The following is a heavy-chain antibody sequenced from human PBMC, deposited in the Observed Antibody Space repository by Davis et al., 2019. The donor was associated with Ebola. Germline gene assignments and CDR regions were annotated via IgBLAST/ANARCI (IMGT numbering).Heavy chain of an antibody. V-gene: IGHV4-34*01. Sequence: PGGSLRLSCAASGFNFSTYSMSWVRQAPGKGLEWIGEINNSGSTNNNPSLKSRVTISVDTSKNQLSLNLSSVTAADTAVYYCARGRYCTRTTCYLWFDPWGQGTLVTVSS. CDR1: GFNFSTYS. J-gene: IGHJ5*02. CDR2: INNSGST. D-gene: IGHD2-2*01. CDR3: ARGRYCTRTTCYLWFDP.